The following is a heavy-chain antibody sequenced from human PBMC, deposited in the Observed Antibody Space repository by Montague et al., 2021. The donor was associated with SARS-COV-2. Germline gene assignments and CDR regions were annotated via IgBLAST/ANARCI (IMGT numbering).Heavy chain of an antibody. CDR1: GGSFSGYY. D-gene: IGHD3-9*01. V-gene: IGHV4-34*01. CDR3: ARGHYGILTGYDEYYFDY. J-gene: IGHJ4*02. CDR2: INHSGST. Sequence: SETLSLTCAIYGGSFSGYYWSWIRQPPGKGLEWIGEINHSGSTNYNSSLKSRVTISVDTSKNQFSLKLSSVTAADTAVYYCARGHYGILTGYDEYYFDYWGQGTLVTVSS.